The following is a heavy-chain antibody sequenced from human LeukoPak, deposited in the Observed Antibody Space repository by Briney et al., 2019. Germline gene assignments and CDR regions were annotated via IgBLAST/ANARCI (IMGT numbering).Heavy chain of an antibody. CDR3: ARCRDYNFWSGSAVDY. CDR1: GFTFSSYW. Sequence: PGGSLRLSCAASGFTFSSYWMHWVRQAPGKGLEWVAVTSYDGSNTDYADSVKGRFTISRDNSKNALYLQMNSLRAEDTAVYYCARCRDYNFWSGSAVDYWGQGTLVTVSS. CDR2: TSYDGSNT. D-gene: IGHD3-3*01. J-gene: IGHJ4*02. V-gene: IGHV3-30-3*01.